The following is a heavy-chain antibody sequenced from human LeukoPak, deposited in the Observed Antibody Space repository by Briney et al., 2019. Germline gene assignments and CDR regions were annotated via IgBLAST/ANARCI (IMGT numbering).Heavy chain of an antibody. CDR1: GDSISGYY. Sequence: SETLSLTCTVPGDSISGYYWSWIRQPPGKGLEWIGYVFSSGTTNYNPSLKGRVTLLIDTSRNQFSLELSSVTAADTAVYYCARSGRGAAGTRYISDFWGQGTLVTVSS. D-gene: IGHD6-13*01. J-gene: IGHJ4*02. CDR3: ARSGRGAAGTRYISDF. V-gene: IGHV4-59*01. CDR2: VFSSGTT.